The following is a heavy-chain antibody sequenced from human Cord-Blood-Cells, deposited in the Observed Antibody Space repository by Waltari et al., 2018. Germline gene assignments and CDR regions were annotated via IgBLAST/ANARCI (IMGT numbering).Heavy chain of an antibody. Sequence: VQLVESGGGLVQPGGSLRLSCAASGFTFSSHWITWVRQAPGNGLEWVANIKQDGSEKYYVDSVKGRFTISRDNAKNSLYLQMNSLRAEDTAVYYCARDLGLSGDYGGDYFDYWGQGTLVTVSS. CDR2: IKQDGSEK. D-gene: IGHD4-17*01. J-gene: IGHJ4*02. CDR3: ARDLGLSGDYGGDYFDY. V-gene: IGHV3-7*03. CDR1: GFTFSSHW.